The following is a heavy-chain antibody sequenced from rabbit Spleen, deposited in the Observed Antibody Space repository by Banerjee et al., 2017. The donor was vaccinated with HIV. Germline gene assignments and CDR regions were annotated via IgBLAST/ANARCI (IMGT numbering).Heavy chain of an antibody. J-gene: IGHJ4*01. CDR1: GFSFGDRDV. CDR3: ARDLASVVGWNFNL. D-gene: IGHD3-1*01. V-gene: IGHV1S45*01. CDR2: INTYTGKP. Sequence: QEQLVESGGGLVQPEGSLTLTCTASGFSFGDRDVMCWVRQAPGKGLQWIACINTYTGKPVYATWAKGRFTISRTSSTTVTLQMTSLTAADTATYFCARDLASVVGWNFNLWGPGTLVTV.